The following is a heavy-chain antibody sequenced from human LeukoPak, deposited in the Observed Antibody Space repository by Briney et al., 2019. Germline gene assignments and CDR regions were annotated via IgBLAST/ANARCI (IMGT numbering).Heavy chain of an antibody. CDR3: ARGRYLTMVRGVISRLYYFDY. D-gene: IGHD3-10*01. V-gene: IGHV4-38-2*02. CDR1: GYSITSGYC. Sequence: PSETLSLTCTVSGYSITSGYCWGWIRQPPGKGLEWIGSIYHSGSTYYNPSLKSRVTISVDTSKNQFSLKLSSVTAADTAVYYCARGRYLTMVRGVISRLYYFDYWGQGTLVTVSS. J-gene: IGHJ4*02. CDR2: IYHSGST.